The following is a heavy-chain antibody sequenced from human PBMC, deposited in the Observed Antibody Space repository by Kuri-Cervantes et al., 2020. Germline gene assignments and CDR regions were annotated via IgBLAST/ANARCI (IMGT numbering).Heavy chain of an antibody. CDR2: ISGSGGST. V-gene: IGHV3-23*01. D-gene: IGHD3-22*01. Sequence: GGSLRLSCAVSGFTFSSYAMSWVRQAPGKGLEWVSAISGSGGSTYYADSVKGRFTISRDNSKHTLYLQMNSLRAEDTAVYYCAKTYYYDSSGYYWDYYYGMDVWGQGTTVTVSS. J-gene: IGHJ6*02. CDR1: GFTFSSYA. CDR3: AKTYYYDSSGYYWDYYYGMDV.